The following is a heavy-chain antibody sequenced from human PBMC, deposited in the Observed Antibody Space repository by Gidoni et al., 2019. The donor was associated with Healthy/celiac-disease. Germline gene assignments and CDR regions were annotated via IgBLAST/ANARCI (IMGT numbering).Heavy chain of an antibody. CDR1: GFTFSSHW. CDR3: AREATYYDILTGYYRKYYFDY. CDR2: IKQDGIEK. V-gene: IGHV3-7*01. D-gene: IGHD3-9*01. Sequence: EVQLVESGGGLVQPGGSLRLSCAASGFTFSSHWMSWVRQAPGKGPGWVSNIKQDGIEKYYVDSVKGRSTISRDNAKNSLYLQMNSLRAEDTAVYYCAREATYYDILTGYYRKYYFDYWGQGTLVTVSS. J-gene: IGHJ4*02.